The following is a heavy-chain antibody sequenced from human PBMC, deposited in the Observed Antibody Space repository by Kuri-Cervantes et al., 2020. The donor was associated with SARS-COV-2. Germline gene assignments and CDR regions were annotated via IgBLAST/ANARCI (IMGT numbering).Heavy chain of an antibody. V-gene: IGHV3-30*02. D-gene: IGHD3-16*01. J-gene: IGHJ3*02. CDR2: VQYDGSNI. Sequence: GGSLRLSCSDSEFGFSSYGMHWVRQAPGKGLEWLTFVQYDGSNIYYMDSVKGRFTVSRDNSNNTLNLQMDSLRVEDMALYYCAKVGRDDAFDIWGQGTMVTVSS. CDR1: EFGFSSYG. CDR3: AKVGRDDAFDI.